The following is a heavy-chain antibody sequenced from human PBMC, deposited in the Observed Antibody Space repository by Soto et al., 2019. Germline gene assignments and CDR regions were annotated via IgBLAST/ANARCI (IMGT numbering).Heavy chain of an antibody. J-gene: IGHJ6*02. CDR3: AAGVHEYYDFWSGYSATMDV. Sequence: TSVKVSCKAPGGNFRSYAMRRVRQSRGQRLAWIGWIVVGSGNTNYAQKFQERVTITRDMSTSTAYMELSSLRSEDTAVYYCAAGVHEYYDFWSGYSATMDVWGQGTTLAAS. CDR1: GGNFRSYA. CDR2: IVVGSGNT. D-gene: IGHD3-3*01. V-gene: IGHV1-58*02.